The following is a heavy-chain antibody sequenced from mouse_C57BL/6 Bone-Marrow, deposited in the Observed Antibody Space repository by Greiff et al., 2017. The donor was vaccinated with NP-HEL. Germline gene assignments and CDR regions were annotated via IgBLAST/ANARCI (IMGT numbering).Heavy chain of an antibody. CDR1: GFTFSSYG. CDR3: ARLGLAWFAY. CDR2: ISSGGSYT. D-gene: IGHD6-1*01. Sequence: EVMLVESGGDLVKPGGSLKLSCAASGFTFSSYGMSWVRQTPDKRLEWVATISSGGSYTYYPDSVKGRFTISRDNAKNTLYLQMSRLKSEDTAMYYCARLGLAWFAYGGQGTLVTVSA. J-gene: IGHJ3*01. V-gene: IGHV5-6*02.